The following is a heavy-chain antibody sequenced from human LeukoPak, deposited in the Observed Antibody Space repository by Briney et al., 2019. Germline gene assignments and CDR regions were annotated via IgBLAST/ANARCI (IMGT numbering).Heavy chain of an antibody. Sequence: SETLSLTCTASGGSISSYYWSWIRQPPGKGLEWIGYIYTSGSTNYNPSLKSRVTISVDTSKNQFSLKLSSVTAADTAVYYCARLGIPKVYYYMDVWGKGTTVTVSS. D-gene: IGHD2-21*01. CDR3: ARLGIPKVYYYMDV. J-gene: IGHJ6*03. CDR2: IYTSGST. CDR1: GGSISSYY. V-gene: IGHV4-4*09.